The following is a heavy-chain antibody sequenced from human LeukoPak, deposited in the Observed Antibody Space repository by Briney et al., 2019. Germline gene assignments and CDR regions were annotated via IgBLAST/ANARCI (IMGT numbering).Heavy chain of an antibody. Sequence: AGGSLRLSCAASGFTFDDYAMPWVRQAPGKGLEWVSGISWNSGSIGYADSVKGRFTISRDNAKNSLYLQMNSLRAEDTALYYCAKARRRWYFDLWGRGTLVTVSS. V-gene: IGHV3-9*01. CDR1: GFTFDDYA. J-gene: IGHJ2*01. CDR3: AKARRRWYFDL. CDR2: ISWNSGSI.